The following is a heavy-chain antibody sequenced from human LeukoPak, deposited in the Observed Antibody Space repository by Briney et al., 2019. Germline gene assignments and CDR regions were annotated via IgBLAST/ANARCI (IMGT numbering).Heavy chain of an antibody. Sequence: GGSLRLSCAASGFTFSSYSMNWVRQAPGKGLEWVSSISSSSSYIYYADSVKGRFTISRDNAKNSLYLQMNSLRAEDTAVYYCARDYPGIAVAGTYGLFDYWGQGTLVTVSS. J-gene: IGHJ4*02. CDR3: ARDYPGIAVAGTYGLFDY. CDR1: GFTFSSYS. V-gene: IGHV3-21*01. D-gene: IGHD6-19*01. CDR2: ISSSSSYI.